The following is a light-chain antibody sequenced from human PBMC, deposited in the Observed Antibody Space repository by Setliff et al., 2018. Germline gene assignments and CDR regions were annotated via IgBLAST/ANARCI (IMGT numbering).Light chain of an antibody. CDR1: NNDVGAYDY. Sequence: QSVLTQPPSASGSPGQSVTISCSGTNNDVGAYDYVSWYQQHPGKAPKLILSEVTKRPSGVPDRFSGSKSGNTASLTVSGLQAEDEADYYCSSYAESNSWVFGGGT. CDR3: SSYAESNSWV. V-gene: IGLV2-8*01. J-gene: IGLJ3*02. CDR2: EVT.